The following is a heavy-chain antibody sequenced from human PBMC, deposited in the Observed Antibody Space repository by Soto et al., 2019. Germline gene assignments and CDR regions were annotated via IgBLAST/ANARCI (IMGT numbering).Heavy chain of an antibody. Sequence: VQLLESGGGLVQPGGSLRLSCVASGFPFNDYDMNWVRQAPGKGLEWVSGISGSGDATYYAGSLKGRFTISRDISKNTLYLQMNSLRAEDTAVYYCAKVRGHYYYGMDVWGQGTTVTVSS. CDR2: ISGSGDAT. D-gene: IGHD3-10*01. J-gene: IGHJ6*02. CDR3: AKVRGHYYYGMDV. CDR1: GFPFNDYD. V-gene: IGHV3-23*01.